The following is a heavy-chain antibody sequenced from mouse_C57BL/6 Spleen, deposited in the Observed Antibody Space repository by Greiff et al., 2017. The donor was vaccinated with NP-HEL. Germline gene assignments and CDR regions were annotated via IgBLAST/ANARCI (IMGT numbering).Heavy chain of an antibody. CDR1: GYAFSSSW. D-gene: IGHD1-1*01. CDR2: IYPGDGDT. CDR3: AGSLLLDY. V-gene: IGHV1-82*01. Sequence: QVQLQQSGPELVKPGASVKISCKASGYAFSSSWMNWVKQRPGKGLEWIGRIYPGDGDTNYNGKFKGKATLTADKSSSTAYMQLSSLTSEDSAVYFCAGSLLLDYWGQGTTLTVSS. J-gene: IGHJ2*01.